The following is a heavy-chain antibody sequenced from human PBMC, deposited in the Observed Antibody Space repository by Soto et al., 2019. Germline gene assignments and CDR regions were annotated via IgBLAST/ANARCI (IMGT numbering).Heavy chain of an antibody. D-gene: IGHD2-2*02. CDR2: INPNSGGT. CDR1: GYTFTGYY. Sequence: QVQLVQSGAEVKKPGASVKVSCKASGYTFTGYYMHWVRQAPGQGLEWMGWINPNSGGTNYAQKCQGRVTMTRDTSISTAFMELSRLRSDDTAVYYCASDRCSTTSCYTFDYWGQGTLVTVSS. V-gene: IGHV1-2*02. CDR3: ASDRCSTTSCYTFDY. J-gene: IGHJ4*02.